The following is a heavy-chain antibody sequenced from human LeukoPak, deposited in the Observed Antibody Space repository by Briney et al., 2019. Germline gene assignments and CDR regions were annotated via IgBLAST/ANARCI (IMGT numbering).Heavy chain of an antibody. CDR1: GFTFSGSA. J-gene: IGHJ4*02. V-gene: IGHV3-73*01. CDR2: IRSKANRYAT. Sequence: PGGSLRLSCAASGFTFSGSAMHWVRQASGKGLEWVGRIRSKANRYATAYAASVKGRFTTSRDDSKNTAYLQMNSLKTEDTTVYYCTTQRLGYWGQGTLVTVSS. D-gene: IGHD3-22*01. CDR3: TTQRLGY.